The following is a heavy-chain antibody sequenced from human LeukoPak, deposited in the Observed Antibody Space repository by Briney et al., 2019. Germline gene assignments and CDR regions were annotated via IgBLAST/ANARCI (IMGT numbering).Heavy chain of an antibody. CDR1: GGSISSYY. CDR2: IYYSGST. J-gene: IGHJ4*02. CDR3: ASLFGGVIDY. V-gene: IGHV4-59*01. D-gene: IGHD3-16*01. Sequence: PSETLSLICTVSGGSISSYYWSWIRQPPGKGLEWIGYIYYSGSTNYNPSLKSRVTISVDTSKNQFSLKLSSVTAADTAVYYCASLFGGVIDYWGQGTLVTVSS.